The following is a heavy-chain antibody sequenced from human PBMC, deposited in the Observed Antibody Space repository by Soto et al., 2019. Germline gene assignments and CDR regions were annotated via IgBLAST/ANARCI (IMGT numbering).Heavy chain of an antibody. CDR3: AKDRDCTNGVCYYYCYYGMDV. D-gene: IGHD2-8*01. CDR1: GFTFSSYA. J-gene: IGHJ6*02. V-gene: IGHV3-23*01. CDR2: INGSGGST. Sequence: GGSLRLSCAASGFTFSSYAMSWVRQAPGKGLEWVSAINGSGGSTYYADSVKGRFTISRDNSKNTLYLQMNSLRAEDTAVYYCAKDRDCTNGVCYYYCYYGMDVWGQGTTVTVS.